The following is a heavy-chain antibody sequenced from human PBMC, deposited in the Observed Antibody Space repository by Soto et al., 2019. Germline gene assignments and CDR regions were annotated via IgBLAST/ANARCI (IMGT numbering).Heavy chain of an antibody. CDR1: GGSINTYY. CDR2: VYTTGST. CDR3: VRDGTKNLRDWFDP. Sequence: QVQLQESGPGLVRPSETLSLTCTVTGGSINTYYWSWIRQSAGKGLEWIGRVYTTGSTNYNPSLKSRVTISVDTSRNQFSLSLRSVTAADTAVYYCVRDGTKNLRDWFDPWGQGILVTVSS. V-gene: IGHV4-4*07. D-gene: IGHD1-1*01. J-gene: IGHJ5*02.